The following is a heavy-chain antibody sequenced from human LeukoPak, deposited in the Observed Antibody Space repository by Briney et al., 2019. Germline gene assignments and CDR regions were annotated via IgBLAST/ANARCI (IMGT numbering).Heavy chain of an antibody. D-gene: IGHD1-26*01. Sequence: SETLSLTCAVYGGSFSGYYWSWIRQPPGKGLEGIGGIYYSGSTYYNPSLKGRVTISVDTSKNQFSLKLSSVTAADTAVYYCASGLGAGATRSYYYYYGMDVWGQGTTVTVSS. CDR1: GGSFSGYY. CDR3: ASGLGAGATRSYYYYYGMDV. J-gene: IGHJ6*02. CDR2: IYYSGST. V-gene: IGHV4-34*01.